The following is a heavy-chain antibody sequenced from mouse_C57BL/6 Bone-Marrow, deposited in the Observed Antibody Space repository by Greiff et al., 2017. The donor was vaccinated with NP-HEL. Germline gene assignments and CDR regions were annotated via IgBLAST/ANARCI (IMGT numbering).Heavy chain of an antibody. CDR2: IRNKANNHAT. Sequence: EVNVVESGGGLVQPGGSMKLSCAASGFTFSDAWMDWVRQSPEKGLEWVAEIRNKANNHATYYAESVKGRFTISRDDSKSSVYLQMNSLRAEDTGIYYCTRQLRIRSAWFAYWGQGTLVTVSA. D-gene: IGHD3-2*02. CDR1: GFTFSDAW. J-gene: IGHJ3*01. CDR3: TRQLRIRSAWFAY. V-gene: IGHV6-6*01.